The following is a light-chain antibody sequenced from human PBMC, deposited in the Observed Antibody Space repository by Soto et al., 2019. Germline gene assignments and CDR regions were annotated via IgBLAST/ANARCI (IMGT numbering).Light chain of an antibody. V-gene: IGKV3-15*01. CDR2: GAS. Sequence: EIVMTQSPATLSVSPGERATLSCRASQSVRNKLACYQQKPGQAPRLLIYGASTRATGIPARFSGSGSGTEFTLTISSLQSEDFAVYYCQQYENWPPMYTFGQGTKLEIK. CDR1: QSVRNK. J-gene: IGKJ2*01. CDR3: QQYENWPPMYT.